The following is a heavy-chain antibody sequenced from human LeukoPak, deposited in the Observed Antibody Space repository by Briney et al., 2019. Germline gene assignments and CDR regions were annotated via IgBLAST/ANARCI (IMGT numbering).Heavy chain of an antibody. V-gene: IGHV3-21*01. CDR2: IGSSSSYK. Sequence: GGSLRLSCAASGFTFSTYSMSWVRQPPGKGLEWVSYIGSSSSYKDYARSVRGRFTVSRAHAKNSLYLQMNSQRDEDTAVYYCVAMGYNYFDPWGQGSLVIVSS. D-gene: IGHD5-18*01. CDR1: GFTFSTYS. J-gene: IGHJ4*02. CDR3: VAMGYNYFDP.